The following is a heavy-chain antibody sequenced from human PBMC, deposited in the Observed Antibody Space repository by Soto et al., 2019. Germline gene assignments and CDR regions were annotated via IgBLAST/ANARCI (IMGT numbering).Heavy chain of an antibody. CDR1: GFSLSTSGVG. Sequence: QITLKESGPTLVKPTQTLTLTCTFSGFSLSTSGVGVGWIRQPPGKALEWLALIYWDDDKRYSPSLKSRLTTTKDTSKNQVVLTTTNMDPVDTATYYCAHRRIAAAINAFDIWGQGTMVTVSS. J-gene: IGHJ3*02. CDR2: IYWDDDK. CDR3: AHRRIAAAINAFDI. V-gene: IGHV2-5*02. D-gene: IGHD6-13*01.